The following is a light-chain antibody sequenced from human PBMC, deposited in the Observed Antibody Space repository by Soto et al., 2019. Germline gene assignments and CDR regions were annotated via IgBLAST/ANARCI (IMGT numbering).Light chain of an antibody. V-gene: IGKV3-11*01. CDR3: QQRSNWPWT. Sequence: EIVLTPSPATLSVSPGERVTLSCRASQSVSSDLAWYQQKPGQAPRLLIYDASNRATGIPARFSGSGSGTDFTLTISSLEPEDFAVYYCQQRSNWPWTFGQGTKVDIK. CDR2: DAS. J-gene: IGKJ1*01. CDR1: QSVSSD.